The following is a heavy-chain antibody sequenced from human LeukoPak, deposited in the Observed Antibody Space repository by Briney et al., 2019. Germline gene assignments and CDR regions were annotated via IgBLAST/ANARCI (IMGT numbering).Heavy chain of an antibody. J-gene: IGHJ4*02. Sequence: SETLSLTCTVPGGSISSYYWSWIRQTPGKGLEWLGYIYYSVTTNYNPSLKSRVTISVDTSKNQISLRLTSVTAADTAVYYCARGNWNYSFREFDYWGQGTLVTVSS. V-gene: IGHV4-59*01. CDR2: IYYSVTT. D-gene: IGHD1-7*01. CDR3: ARGNWNYSFREFDY. CDR1: GGSISSYY.